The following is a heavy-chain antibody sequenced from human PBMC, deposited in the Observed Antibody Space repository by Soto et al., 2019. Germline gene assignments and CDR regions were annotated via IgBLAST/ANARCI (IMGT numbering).Heavy chain of an antibody. V-gene: IGHV3-7*01. CDR3: ARGPRYCSGGSCSINWFDP. Sequence: GGSLRLSCAASGFTFSSYWMSWVRQAPGKGLEWVANIKQDGSEKYYVDSVKGRFTISRDNAKNSLYLQMNSLRAEDTAVYYCARGPRYCSGGSCSINWFDPWGQGTLVTVSS. CDR2: IKQDGSEK. D-gene: IGHD2-15*01. J-gene: IGHJ5*02. CDR1: GFTFSSYW.